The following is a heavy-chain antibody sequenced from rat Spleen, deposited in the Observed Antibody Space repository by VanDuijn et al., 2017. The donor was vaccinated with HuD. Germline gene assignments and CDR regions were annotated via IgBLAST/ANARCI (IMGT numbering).Heavy chain of an antibody. CDR3: ARWVYYGYNGGFDY. D-gene: IGHD1-9*01. V-gene: IGHV5-29*01. CDR2: ISYAGSST. Sequence: EVQLVESGGDLVQPGRSLKLSCVASGVTFSDYYMAWVRQAPTTGLEWVATISYAGSSTYYRESVKGRFTISRDNAKSTLYLQMDSLRSEDTATYYCARWVYYGYNGGFDYWGQGVMVTVSS. J-gene: IGHJ2*01. CDR1: GVTFSDYY.